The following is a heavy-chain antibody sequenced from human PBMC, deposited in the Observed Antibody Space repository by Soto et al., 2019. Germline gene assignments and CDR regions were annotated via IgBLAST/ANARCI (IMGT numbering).Heavy chain of an antibody. CDR2: ISACNGNT. D-gene: IGHD2-2*01. CDR3: ARVLVPAATRYYYGMDV. Sequence: GASVKVSCKASGYTFTSYGISWVRQAPGQGLEWMGWISACNGNTNYAQKLQGRVTMTTDTSTSTAYMELRSLRSDDTAVYYCARVLVPAATRYYYGMDVWGQGTTVTVSS. V-gene: IGHV1-18*01. J-gene: IGHJ6*02. CDR1: GYTFTSYG.